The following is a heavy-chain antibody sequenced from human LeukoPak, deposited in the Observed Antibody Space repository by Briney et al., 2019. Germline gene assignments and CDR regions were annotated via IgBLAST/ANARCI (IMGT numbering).Heavy chain of an antibody. CDR2: ISAYNGDT. CDR1: GHTFTSFG. D-gene: IGHD6-13*01. J-gene: IGHJ4*02. V-gene: IGHV1-18*01. Sequence: GASVKVSCKTSGHTFTSFGFSWVRQAPGQGLEWMGWISAYNGDTSYAQKLQGRVTMTTDTSTSTVYMELRSLRSDDTAVYYCARDTIAAAGNFDYWGQGTLVTVSS. CDR3: ARDTIAAAGNFDY.